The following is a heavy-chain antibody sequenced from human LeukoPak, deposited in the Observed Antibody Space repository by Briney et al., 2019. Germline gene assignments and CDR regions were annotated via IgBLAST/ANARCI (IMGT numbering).Heavy chain of an antibody. CDR2: IRYDGSNK. CDR3: AKSPYSSGWDPLGYFDY. J-gene: IGHJ4*02. V-gene: IGHV3-30*02. CDR1: GFTLGSYA. D-gene: IGHD6-19*01. Sequence: GGSLRLSCAASGFTLGSYAMSWVRQAPGKGLEWVAFIRYDGSNKYYADSVKGRFTISRDNSKNTLYLQMNSLRAEDTAVYYCAKSPYSSGWDPLGYFDYWGQGTLVTVSS.